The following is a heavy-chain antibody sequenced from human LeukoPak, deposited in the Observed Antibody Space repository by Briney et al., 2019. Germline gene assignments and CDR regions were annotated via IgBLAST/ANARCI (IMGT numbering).Heavy chain of an antibody. Sequence: GASVKVSCKASGYTFSSYGINWVRLAPGRGPEWMASINPQKRDTHYVQNFQGRVTVTAGTSTNTAYMELRSLRSDDTAIYYCARRKYGADYNGMDVWGQGTTVTVSS. CDR3: ARRKYGADYNGMDV. J-gene: IGHJ6*02. CDR2: INPQKRDT. V-gene: IGHV1-18*01. CDR1: GYTFSSYG. D-gene: IGHD4/OR15-4a*01.